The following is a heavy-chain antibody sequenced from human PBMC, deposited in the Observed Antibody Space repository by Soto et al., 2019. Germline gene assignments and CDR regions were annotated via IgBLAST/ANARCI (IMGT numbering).Heavy chain of an antibody. V-gene: IGHV3-30*18. J-gene: IGHJ5*02. Sequence: QVQLVESGGGVVQPGRSLRLSCAASGFTFSSYGMHWVRQAPGKGLEWVAVISYDGSNKYYADSVKGRFTISRDNSKNTLYLQMNSLRAEDTAVYYCAKESGLGYCSGGSCYRNWFDPWGQGTLVTVSS. CDR2: ISYDGSNK. CDR3: AKESGLGYCSGGSCYRNWFDP. D-gene: IGHD2-15*01. CDR1: GFTFSSYG.